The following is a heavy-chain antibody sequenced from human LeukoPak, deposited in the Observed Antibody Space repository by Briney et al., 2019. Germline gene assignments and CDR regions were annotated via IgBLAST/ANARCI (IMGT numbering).Heavy chain of an antibody. D-gene: IGHD2-15*01. CDR2: ISGSGGST. CDR1: GFTFSSYA. J-gene: IGHJ4*02. Sequence: PGGSLRLSCAASGFTFSSYAMSWVRQAPGKGLEWVSAISGSGGSTYYADSVKGRFTISRDNSKNTLYLQMNSLRAEDTAVYYCARASDCSGGSCYPEPDYWGQGTLVTVSS. CDR3: ARASDCSGGSCYPEPDY. V-gene: IGHV3-23*01.